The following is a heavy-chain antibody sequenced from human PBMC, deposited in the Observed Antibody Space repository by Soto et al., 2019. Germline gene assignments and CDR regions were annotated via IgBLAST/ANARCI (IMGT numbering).Heavy chain of an antibody. Sequence: SETLSLTCTVSGGSISSGGYYWSWIRQHPGKGLEWIGYIYYSGSTYYNPSLKSRVTISVDTSKNQFSLKLSSVTAADTAVYYCAREAYHGHENIAAAVGYWGQGTLVTVSS. J-gene: IGHJ4*02. CDR1: GGSISSGGYY. CDR3: AREAYHGHENIAAAVGY. CDR2: IYYSGST. D-gene: IGHD6-13*01. V-gene: IGHV4-31*03.